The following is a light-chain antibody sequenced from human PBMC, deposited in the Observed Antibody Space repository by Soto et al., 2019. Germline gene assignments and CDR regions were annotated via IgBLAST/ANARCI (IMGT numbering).Light chain of an antibody. Sequence: DIQMTQSPSSLSASVGDRVTITCRASPGISNYLAWYQQKPGKVPKLLICAASTLQSGVPSRFSGSGSGTDFTLTISSLQPEDVATYYCQKDNSAPLTFGGGTKVEIK. CDR2: AAS. CDR3: QKDNSAPLT. CDR1: PGISNY. J-gene: IGKJ4*01. V-gene: IGKV1-27*01.